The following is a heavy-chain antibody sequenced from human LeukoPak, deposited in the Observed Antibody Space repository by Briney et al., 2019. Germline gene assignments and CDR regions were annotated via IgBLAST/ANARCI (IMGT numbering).Heavy chain of an antibody. Sequence: GGSLRLSCAASGFTFSSYGMHWVRQAPGKGLEWVAVIWYDGSNKYYADSVKGRFTISRDNSKNTLYLQMNSLRAEDTAVYYCARGMGGYCSGGSCPPDYWGQGTLVTVSS. J-gene: IGHJ4*02. D-gene: IGHD2-15*01. CDR2: IWYDGSNK. V-gene: IGHV3-33*01. CDR1: GFTFSSYG. CDR3: ARGMGGYCSGGSCPPDY.